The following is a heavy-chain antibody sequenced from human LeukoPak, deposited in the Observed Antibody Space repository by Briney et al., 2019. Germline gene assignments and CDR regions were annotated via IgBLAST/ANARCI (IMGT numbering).Heavy chain of an antibody. CDR3: ARDNSGYSIFDY. Sequence: LSLTCAVYGGSFSGYYWSWIRQAPGKGLEWVSYISSSGSTIYYADSVKGRFTISRDNAKSSLYLQMNSLRAEDTAVYYCARDNSGYSIFDYWGQGTLVTVSS. J-gene: IGHJ4*02. CDR1: GGSFSGYY. D-gene: IGHD5-12*01. CDR2: ISSSGSTI. V-gene: IGHV3-11*01.